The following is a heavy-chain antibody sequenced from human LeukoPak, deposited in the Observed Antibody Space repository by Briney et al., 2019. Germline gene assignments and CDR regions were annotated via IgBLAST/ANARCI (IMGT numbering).Heavy chain of an antibody. Sequence: GGSLRLSYAASGFTASNNYMSWVRQAPGKGLEWVSVIYSAGGTYYADSVKGRFTISRDNSKNTLYLQMNSLRVEDTAVYYCARDSSGPAYWGQGTLVTVSS. CDR3: ARDSSGPAY. J-gene: IGHJ4*02. CDR1: GFTASNNY. V-gene: IGHV3-66*01. CDR2: IYSAGGT. D-gene: IGHD3-22*01.